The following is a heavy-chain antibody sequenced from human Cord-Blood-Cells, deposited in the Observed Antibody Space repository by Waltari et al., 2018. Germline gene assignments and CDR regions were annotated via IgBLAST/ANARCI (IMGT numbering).Heavy chain of an antibody. V-gene: IGHV1-18*01. J-gene: IGHJ5*02. CDR3: ARDYGTNWANWFDP. CDR2: ISAYNGNT. CDR1: GYTFTSYG. Sequence: QVQLVQSGAEVKKPGASVKVSCKASGYTFTSYGISWVRQAPGQGLEWVGWISAYNGNTTNAQSIQDRVTMTTDTYTSTAYMELRSLRSDDTAVYYCARDYGTNWANWFDPWGQGTLVTVSS. D-gene: IGHD7-27*01.